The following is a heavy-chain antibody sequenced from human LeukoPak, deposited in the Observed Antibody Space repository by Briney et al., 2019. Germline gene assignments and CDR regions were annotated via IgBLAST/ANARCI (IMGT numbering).Heavy chain of an antibody. D-gene: IGHD3-10*01. V-gene: IGHV3-21*01. J-gene: IGHJ4*02. Sequence: GGSLRLSRAASGFTFSSYSMNWVRQAPGKGLEWVSSISSSSSYIYYADSVKGRFTISRDNAKNSLYLQMNSLRADDTAVYYRAKDFATTGRYPHGSASTWGQGTLVTVSS. CDR3: AKDFATTGRYPHGSAST. CDR1: GFTFSSYS. CDR2: ISSSSSYI.